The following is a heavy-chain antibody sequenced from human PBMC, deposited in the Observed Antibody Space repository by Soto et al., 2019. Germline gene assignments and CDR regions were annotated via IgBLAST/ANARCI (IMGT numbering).Heavy chain of an antibody. D-gene: IGHD2-15*01. J-gene: IGHJ3*02. CDR3: ARHGSYTNRLYAFDI. CDR1: GGSISSSY. V-gene: IGHV4-59*08. CDR2: MYYSGST. Sequence: QVQLQESGPGLVKPSETLSLTCTVSGGSISSSYLSWIRQPPGKGPEWIAYMYYSGSTSYNPSLKIRVTISLDTSKNHSSLNLTSVTAADTAVYYCARHGSYTNRLYAFDIWGQGTMVTVSS.